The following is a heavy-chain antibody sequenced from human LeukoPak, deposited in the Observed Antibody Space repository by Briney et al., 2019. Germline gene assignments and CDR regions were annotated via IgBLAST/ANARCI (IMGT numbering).Heavy chain of an antibody. CDR2: IYYSGSI. CDR3: ASGYYYFDY. Sequence: SETLSLTCTVSGGSISSYYWSWIRQPPGKGLEWIGYIYYSGSINYNPSLKSRVTISVDTSKNQFSLKLSSVTAADTAVYYCASGYYYFDYWGQGTLVTVSS. J-gene: IGHJ4*02. CDR1: GGSISSYY. D-gene: IGHD3-22*01. V-gene: IGHV4-59*01.